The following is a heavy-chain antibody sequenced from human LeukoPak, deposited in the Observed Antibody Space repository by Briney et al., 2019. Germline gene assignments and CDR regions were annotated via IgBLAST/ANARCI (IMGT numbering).Heavy chain of an antibody. V-gene: IGHV4-39*01. CDR2: IYYSGST. D-gene: IGHD4-17*01. Sequence: SETLSLTCTVSGGSISSSSYYWVWIRQPPGKGLEWLGSIYYSGSTYYNPSLKSRVTISVDTSKNQFSLKPRSVTAADTAVYYCARHRRPCGDYVPYYFDYWGQGTLVTVSS. CDR3: ARHRRPCGDYVPYYFDY. CDR1: GGSISSSSYY. J-gene: IGHJ4*02.